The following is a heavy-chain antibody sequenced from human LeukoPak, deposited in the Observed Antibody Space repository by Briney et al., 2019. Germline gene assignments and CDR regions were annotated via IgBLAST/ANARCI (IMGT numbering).Heavy chain of an antibody. CDR2: ISSSGGIK. J-gene: IGHJ6*03. D-gene: IGHD1-1*01. V-gene: IGHV3-48*03. Sequence: PGGSLRLSCAASGFTFSSYAMSWVRQAPGKGLEWVSYISSSGGIKYYADSVKGRFTISRDNAKSSLYLQMNSLRAEDTAVYYCARDTSTMRDYYYYMDVWGKGTTVTISS. CDR1: GFTFSSYA. CDR3: ARDTSTMRDYYYYMDV.